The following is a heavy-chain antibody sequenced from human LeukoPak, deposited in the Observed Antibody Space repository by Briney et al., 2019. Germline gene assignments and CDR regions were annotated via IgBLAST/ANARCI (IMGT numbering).Heavy chain of an antibody. Sequence: GGSLRLSCAASGFTVITNDMTWVRQAPGKGLERVSVLYSDGNTKYADSVQGRFTISRDNSKNTLYLEMNSLSPDDTAIYYCARGVEPLAANTLAYWGQGTLVTVSS. CDR3: ARGVEPLAANTLAY. D-gene: IGHD1-14*01. V-gene: IGHV3-53*01. J-gene: IGHJ4*02. CDR2: LYSDGNT. CDR1: GFTVITND.